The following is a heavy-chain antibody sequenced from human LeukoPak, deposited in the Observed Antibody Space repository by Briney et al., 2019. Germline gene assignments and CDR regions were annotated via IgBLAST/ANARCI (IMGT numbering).Heavy chain of an antibody. CDR2: INSDGSST. D-gene: IGHD2-8*01. V-gene: IGHV3-74*01. CDR1: GFTFSSYW. Sequence: PGGSLRLSCAAPGFTFSSYWMHWVRQAPGQGLVWVSRINSDGSSTSYADSVNGRFTISRDNTKNTLYLQMNSLRAEDTAVYYCARDTGYCTNGVCSFDPWGQGTLVTVSS. CDR3: ARDTGYCTNGVCSFDP. J-gene: IGHJ5*02.